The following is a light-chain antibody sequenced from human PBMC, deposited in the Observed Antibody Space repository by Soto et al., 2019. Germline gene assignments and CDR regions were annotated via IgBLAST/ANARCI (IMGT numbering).Light chain of an antibody. V-gene: IGKV1-5*01. Sequence: DIQMTQSPSSLSASVGDRVTITCRTSQNIRKYLNWYHQKPGKAPKLLIYDASSLQTGVPSRFSGSGSRTEFTLTISSLQPGDFASYFCQHYSAYSATFGQGTKVDIK. J-gene: IGKJ1*01. CDR3: QHYSAYSAT. CDR2: DAS. CDR1: QNIRKY.